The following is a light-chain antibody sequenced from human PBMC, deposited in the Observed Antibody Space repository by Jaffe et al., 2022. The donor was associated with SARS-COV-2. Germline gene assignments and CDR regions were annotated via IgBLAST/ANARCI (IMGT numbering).Light chain of an antibody. V-gene: IGLV8-61*01. J-gene: IGLJ3*02. CDR3: VMYMGSGTWV. CDR1: SGSVSSRHY. CDR2: STH. Sequence: QTVVTQEPSFSVSPGGTVTLTCGLSSGSVSSRHYPSWYQQTPGQAPRTLIYSTHTRSFGVPDRFSGSILGSKAALTITGAQADDESDYYCVMYMGSGTWVFGGGTKLTVL.